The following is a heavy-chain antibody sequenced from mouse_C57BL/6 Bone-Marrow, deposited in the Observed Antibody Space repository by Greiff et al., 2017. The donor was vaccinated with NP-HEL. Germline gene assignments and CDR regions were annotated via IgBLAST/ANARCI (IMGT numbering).Heavy chain of an antibody. CDR1: GYTFTSYG. Sequence: QVQLKESGAELARPGASVKLSCKASGYTFTSYGISWVKQRTGQGLEWIGEIYPRSGNTYYNEKFKGKATLTVDKSSSTAYMELRSLTSEDSAVYYCARYNYGSLDYWGQGTTLTVSS. CDR3: ARYNYGSLDY. V-gene: IGHV1-81*01. J-gene: IGHJ2*01. D-gene: IGHD1-1*01. CDR2: IYPRSGNT.